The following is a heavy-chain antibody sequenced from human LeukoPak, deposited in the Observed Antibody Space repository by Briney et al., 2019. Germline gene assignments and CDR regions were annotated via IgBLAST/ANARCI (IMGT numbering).Heavy chain of an antibody. V-gene: IGHV3-23*01. CDR2: ISGSGGST. D-gene: IGHD3-3*01. CDR1: GFTFSSYA. Sequence: SGGSLRLSCAASGFTFSSYAMSWVRQAPGKGLEWVSAISGSGGSTYYADSVKGRFTISRDNSKNTLYLQMNSLRAEDTAVYYCAKRAIDPEPGYYDFWSGYYTVTGYSYGMDVWGQGTTVTVSS. J-gene: IGHJ6*02. CDR3: AKRAIDPEPGYYDFWSGYYTVTGYSYGMDV.